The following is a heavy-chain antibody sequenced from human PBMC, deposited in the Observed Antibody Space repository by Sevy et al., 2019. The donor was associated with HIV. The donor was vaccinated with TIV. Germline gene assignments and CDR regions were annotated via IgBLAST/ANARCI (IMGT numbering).Heavy chain of an antibody. CDR3: ARDNTTVTTIYGMDV. CDR1: GFTFSSYE. J-gene: IGHJ6*02. Sequence: GGSLRLSCAASGFTFSSYEMNWVRQAPGKGLEWDSYISSSGSTIYYADSVKSRFTISRDNAKNSLYLQMNSLRAEDTAVYYCARDNTTVTTIYGMDVWGQGTTVTVSS. CDR2: ISSSGSTI. D-gene: IGHD4-17*01. V-gene: IGHV3-48*03.